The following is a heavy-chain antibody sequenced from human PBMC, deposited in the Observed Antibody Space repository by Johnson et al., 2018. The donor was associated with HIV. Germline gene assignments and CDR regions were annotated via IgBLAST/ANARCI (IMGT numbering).Heavy chain of an antibody. CDR2: IKQDGSET. V-gene: IGHV3-7*05. Sequence: VQLVESGGGLVKPGGSLRLSCAASGLSVSYGYMTWVRQAPGKGLEWVAKIKQDGSETYYVDSVKGRFTISRDNAKNLLFLQMNSLRAEDTAVYYCGFDIWGQGTMVTVSS. CDR1: GLSVSYGY. CDR3: GFDI. J-gene: IGHJ3*02.